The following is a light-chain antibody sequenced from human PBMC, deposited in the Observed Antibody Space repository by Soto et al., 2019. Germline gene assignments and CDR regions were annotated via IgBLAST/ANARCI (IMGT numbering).Light chain of an antibody. Sequence: DIQMTQSPSSLSASVGDTVTITCQASQDISHFLNWYQQKPGKAPKLLIYDASNLETGVPSRFGGSGSGTDFTFTSSRLQSEDLATYYCQQYDTFPRTFGGGTKVEIK. CDR1: QDISHF. CDR2: DAS. CDR3: QQYDTFPRT. J-gene: IGKJ4*01. V-gene: IGKV1-33*01.